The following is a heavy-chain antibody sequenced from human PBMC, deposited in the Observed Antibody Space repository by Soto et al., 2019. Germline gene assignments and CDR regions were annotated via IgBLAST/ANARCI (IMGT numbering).Heavy chain of an antibody. CDR2: ISYDGSNK. CDR1: GFTFSSYA. CDR3: ARDKSNYLFDY. D-gene: IGHD4-4*01. Sequence: QVPLVESGGGVVQPGRSLRLSCAASGFTFSSYAMHWVRQAPGKGLEWVAVISYDGSNKYYADSVKGRFTISRDNSKNTLYLQMNSLRAEDTAVYYCARDKSNYLFDYWGQGTLVTVSS. J-gene: IGHJ4*02. V-gene: IGHV3-30-3*01.